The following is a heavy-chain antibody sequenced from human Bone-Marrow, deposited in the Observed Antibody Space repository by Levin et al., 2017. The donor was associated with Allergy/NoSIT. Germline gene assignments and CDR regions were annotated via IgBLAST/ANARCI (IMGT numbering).Heavy chain of an antibody. V-gene: IGHV3-7*04. CDR3: ARDLIGSVTFGGVIPGY. CDR1: GFIFSNFW. Sequence: PGGSLRLSCTGSGFIFSNFWMSWVRQVPGKRLEWVANINQDGSEAQYVEYVKGRFTISRDNAKNSLFLQMNSLRVEDTAVYYCARDLIGSVTFGGVIPGYWGQGSLVAVSS. D-gene: IGHD3-16*02. J-gene: IGHJ4*02. CDR2: INQDGSEA.